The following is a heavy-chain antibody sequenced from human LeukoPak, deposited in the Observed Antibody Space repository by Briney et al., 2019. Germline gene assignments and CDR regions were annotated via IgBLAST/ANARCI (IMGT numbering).Heavy chain of an antibody. Sequence: SETLSLTCNVSGGSISPYYWSWIRQPPGKGLEWIGEIHHSGSTNYNPSLKSRVTISVDTSKNQFSLKLNSVTAADTAVYYCARVYPYYFDYWGQGTLVTVSS. CDR2: IHHSGST. J-gene: IGHJ4*02. V-gene: IGHV4-34*01. CDR1: GGSISPYY. CDR3: ARVYPYYFDY.